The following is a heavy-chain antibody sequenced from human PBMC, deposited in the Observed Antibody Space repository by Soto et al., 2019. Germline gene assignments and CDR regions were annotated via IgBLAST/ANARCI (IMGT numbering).Heavy chain of an antibody. Sequence: ASVKVYCKAAGYTFSSYAMHWGRQAPGQRLEWMGWINAGYGNTKSSQKFQDRVTISRDTSASTAYMELTSLRSEDTAVYYCARDTGDGTFDFWGQGTLVTVSS. V-gene: IGHV1-3*01. CDR3: ARDTGDGTFDF. J-gene: IGHJ4*02. CDR1: GYTFSSYA. D-gene: IGHD7-27*01. CDR2: INAGYGNT.